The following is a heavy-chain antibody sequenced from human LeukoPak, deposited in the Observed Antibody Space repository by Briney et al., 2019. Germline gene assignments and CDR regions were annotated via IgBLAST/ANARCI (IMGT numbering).Heavy chain of an antibody. CDR1: GGSISSYY. CDR3: ARQYCSGGNCYPFDAFDV. Sequence: PSETLSLTCTVSGGSISSYYWSWIRQPPGKGLEWIGYIDYSGSTNYNPSLKSRVTISLDTSKRQFSLRLNSVTAADTAVYYCARQYCSGGNCYPFDAFDVWGQGTMVTVSS. D-gene: IGHD2-15*01. J-gene: IGHJ3*01. V-gene: IGHV4-59*01. CDR2: IDYSGST.